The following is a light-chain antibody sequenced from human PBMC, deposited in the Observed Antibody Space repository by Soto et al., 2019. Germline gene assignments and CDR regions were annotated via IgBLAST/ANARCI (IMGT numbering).Light chain of an antibody. J-gene: IGKJ1*01. CDR1: QSVSSN. CDR3: QQYITWRT. V-gene: IGKV3-15*01. Sequence: EIVMTQSPATLSVSPGERATLSCRASQSVSSNLAWYQQKPAQAPRLLIYGASTRATGIPARFSGSGSGTEFTLTISSLQSEDFAVYYCQQYITWRTFGQGTKV. CDR2: GAS.